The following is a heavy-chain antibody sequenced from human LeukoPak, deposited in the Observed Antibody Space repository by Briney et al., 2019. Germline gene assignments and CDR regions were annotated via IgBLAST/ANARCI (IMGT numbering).Heavy chain of an antibody. CDR1: GFTFSSYT. Sequence: GGSLRLSCAASGFTFSSYTMNWVRQAPGKGLEWVSSISRNSDNIYYADSLKGRFTVSRDNAKNSLYLQMNSLRAEDTAVYYCAGLLWELFDSWGQGTLVTVSS. CDR3: AGLLWELFDS. D-gene: IGHD3-10*01. J-gene: IGHJ4*02. V-gene: IGHV3-21*01. CDR2: ISRNSDNI.